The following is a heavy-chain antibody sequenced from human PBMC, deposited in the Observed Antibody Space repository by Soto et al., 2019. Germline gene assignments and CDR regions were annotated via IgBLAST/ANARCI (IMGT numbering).Heavy chain of an antibody. CDR3: ARIRSVWEPRDGFDI. D-gene: IGHD1-26*01. V-gene: IGHV3-48*01. CDR2: ISSSGSTI. CDR1: DFTFSSFG. J-gene: IGHJ3*02. Sequence: GGSLRLSCAASDFTFSSFGMHWVRQAPGKGLEWVSYISSSGSTIFYADSVRGRFTISRDNVKNSLFLQMNSLRAEDTAVYYCARIRSVWEPRDGFDIRGQGTLVTVSS.